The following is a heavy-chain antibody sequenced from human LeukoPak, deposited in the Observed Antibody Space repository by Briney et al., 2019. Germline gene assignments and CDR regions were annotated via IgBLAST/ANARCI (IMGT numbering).Heavy chain of an antibody. CDR2: NYYSGST. D-gene: IGHD3-22*01. CDR1: GGSISSYY. CDR3: ARGGLGYYDSSGYYYWFDP. Sequence: PSETLSLTCTVSGGSISSYYWSWIQQPPGKGLEWIGYNYYSGSTNYNPSLKSRVTISVDTSKNQFSLKLSSVTAADTAVYYCARGGLGYYDSSGYYYWFDPWGQGTLVTVSS. J-gene: IGHJ5*02. V-gene: IGHV4-59*01.